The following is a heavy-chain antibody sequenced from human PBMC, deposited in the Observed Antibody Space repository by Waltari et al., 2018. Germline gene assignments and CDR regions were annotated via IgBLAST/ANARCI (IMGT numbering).Heavy chain of an antibody. J-gene: IGHJ4*02. D-gene: IGHD3-10*01. V-gene: IGHV4-38-2*01. CDR3: ARRGSEALDY. CDR1: GYSISSGYY. Sequence: QVQLQESGPGLVKPSETLSLTCAVSGYSISSGYYWGWIRQPPGKGLEWIGSIYHSGSTYYNPSLMSRVTISVDTSKNQFSLKLSSVTAADTAVYYCARRGSEALDYWGQGTLVTVSS. CDR2: IYHSGST.